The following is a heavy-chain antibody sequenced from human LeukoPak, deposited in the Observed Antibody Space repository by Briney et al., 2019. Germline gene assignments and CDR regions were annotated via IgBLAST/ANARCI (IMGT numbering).Heavy chain of an antibody. D-gene: IGHD6-6*01. CDR1: GFTFGDCN. CDR3: TRMSGYSSSSDY. CDR2: IRSKTYGGTT. J-gene: IGHJ4*02. Sequence: GGSLRLSCTTSGFTFGDCNMSWVRQAPGKGLEWVGLIRSKTYGGTTEYAASVKGRFTISRDDPKSVAYLQMNSLKIEDTAVYYCTRMSGYSSSSDYWGQGTLVTVSS. V-gene: IGHV3-49*04.